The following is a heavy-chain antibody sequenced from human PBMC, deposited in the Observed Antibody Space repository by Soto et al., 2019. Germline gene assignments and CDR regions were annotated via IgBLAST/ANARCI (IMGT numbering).Heavy chain of an antibody. CDR1: GYSFTSYW. CDR2: IYPGDSDT. CDR3: APHLGSYRDGYNFVY. Sequence: EVQLVQSGAVVQKPGESLKISWKGSGYSFTSYWIGWVRQMPGKGLEWMGIIYPGDSDTRYSPSFQGQVTISAVRSISTAYMQWSSLKASDTPMYYCAPHLGSYRDGYNFVYSGQGTMVTVSS. D-gene: IGHD2-15*01. J-gene: IGHJ4*02. V-gene: IGHV5-51*03.